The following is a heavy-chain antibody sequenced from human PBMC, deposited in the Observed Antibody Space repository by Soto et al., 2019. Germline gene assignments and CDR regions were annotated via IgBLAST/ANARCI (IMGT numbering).Heavy chain of an antibody. D-gene: IGHD1-1*01. CDR3: AKATAPSGGAFDI. V-gene: IGHV3-23*01. J-gene: IGHJ3*02. CDR2: ILVGGST. Sequence: SGGSLRLSCAASGFICSSYDMSWVRLAPGKGLEWVSTILVGGSTHYEDSVTGRFTISRDTSKNTVFLQMNSLTAGDTAVYYCAKATAPSGGAFDICGQGTMVTVSS. CDR1: GFICSSYD.